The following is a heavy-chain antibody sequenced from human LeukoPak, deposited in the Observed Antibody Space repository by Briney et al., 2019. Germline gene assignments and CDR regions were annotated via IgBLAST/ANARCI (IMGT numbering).Heavy chain of an antibody. CDR3: TTAGYGVYYYYSGMDV. D-gene: IGHD4-17*01. Sequence: GGSLRLSCAASGFTFTNAWMSWVRQTPGKGLEWVGRIYSITDGGTTDYAAPVEGRVTISRDDSKSTLYLQMNSLKTDDTAVYYCTTAGYGVYYYYSGMDVWGQGTTVTVSS. J-gene: IGHJ6*02. CDR1: GFTFTNAW. V-gene: IGHV3-15*01. CDR2: IYSITDGGTT.